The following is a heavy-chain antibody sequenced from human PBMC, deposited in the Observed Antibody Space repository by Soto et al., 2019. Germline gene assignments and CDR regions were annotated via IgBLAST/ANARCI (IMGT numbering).Heavy chain of an antibody. CDR2: IIPVFGTA. Sequence: QAQLEQSGGEVKKPGSSVKVSCKASRVAFSKFIVTWVRQAPGVGLEWVGGIIPVFGTANYAQKIQGRVTITADESTSPSYMEVNNRRSEDTAVDYCAKVRYSSPMGYYYGMDVWGQGTTVTVSS. J-gene: IGHJ6*02. CDR1: RVAFSKFI. V-gene: IGHV1-69*01. D-gene: IGHD2-2*01. CDR3: AKVRYSSPMGYYYGMDV.